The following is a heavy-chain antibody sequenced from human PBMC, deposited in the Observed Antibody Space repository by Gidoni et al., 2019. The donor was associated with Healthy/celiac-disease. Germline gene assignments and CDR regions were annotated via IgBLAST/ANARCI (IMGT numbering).Heavy chain of an antibody. CDR2: ISSSSSYI. D-gene: IGHD5-12*01. Sequence: EVQLVESGGGLVKPGGSLRLSCAASGFTFSSYSMNWVCQAPGKGLEWVSSISSSSSYIYYADSVKGRFTIARDNAKNSLYLQMNSLRAEDTAVYYCARDLGGYSGYDYVSLYYYYYGMDVWGQGTTVTVSS. CDR1: GFTFSSYS. V-gene: IGHV3-21*01. J-gene: IGHJ6*02. CDR3: ARDLGGYSGYDYVSLYYYYYGMDV.